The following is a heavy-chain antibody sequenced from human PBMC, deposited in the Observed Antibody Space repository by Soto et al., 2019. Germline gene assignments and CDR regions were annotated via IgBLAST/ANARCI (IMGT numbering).Heavy chain of an antibody. J-gene: IGHJ2*01. Sequence: PSETLSLTCIVAGDSISSSSYYWVWIQKPPGKGLEWIGSIYYSGTTYYNPSLESRVTISIDTSKNQFSLKVSSLTAADTAVYYCAKTGPYDILTYWYFDLWGRGTLVTVSS. CDR1: GDSISSSSYY. D-gene: IGHD3-9*01. V-gene: IGHV4-39*01. CDR2: IYYSGTT. CDR3: AKTGPYDILTYWYFDL.